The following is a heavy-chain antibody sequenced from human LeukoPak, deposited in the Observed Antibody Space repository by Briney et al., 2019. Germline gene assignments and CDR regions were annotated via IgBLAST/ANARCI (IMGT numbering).Heavy chain of an antibody. Sequence: GGSLRLSCAASGFTFSSYAMSWVRQAPGKGLEWVSAISGSGGSTYYADSVKGHFTISRDNSKNTLYLQMSSVRAADTAVYYCTKMNGFWSGYQYYFDCWGQGTLVTVSS. CDR2: ISGSGGST. CDR1: GFTFSSYA. D-gene: IGHD3-3*01. V-gene: IGHV3-23*01. J-gene: IGHJ4*02. CDR3: TKMNGFWSGYQYYFDC.